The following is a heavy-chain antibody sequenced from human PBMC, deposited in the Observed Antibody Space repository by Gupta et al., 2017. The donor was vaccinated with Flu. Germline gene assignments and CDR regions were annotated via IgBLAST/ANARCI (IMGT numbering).Heavy chain of an antibody. Sequence: EVQLVESGGGLIQPGGSLRLSCAASGFTVSSNYMSWVRQAPGKGLEWVSVIYSGGSTYYADSVKGRFTISRDNSKNTLYLQMNSLRAEDTAVYYCARDHVDTLTGYYYTYYYYYMDVWGKGTTVTVSS. J-gene: IGHJ6*03. CDR3: ARDHVDTLTGYYYTYYYYYMDV. CDR2: IYSGGST. D-gene: IGHD3-9*01. CDR1: GFTVSSNY. V-gene: IGHV3-53*01.